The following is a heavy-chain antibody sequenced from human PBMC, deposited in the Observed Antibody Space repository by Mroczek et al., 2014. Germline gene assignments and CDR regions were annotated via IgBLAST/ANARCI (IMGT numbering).Heavy chain of an antibody. V-gene: IGHV4-34*01. D-gene: IGHD6-19*01. CDR2: INHSGST. Sequence: QVQLVQWGAGLLKPSETLSLTCAVYGGSFSGYYWSWIRQPPGKGLEWIGEINHSGSTNYNPSLKSRVTISVDTSKNQFSLKLSSVTAADTAVYYCAREGSSGWPAFDIWGQGTMVTVSS. J-gene: IGHJ3*02. CDR1: GGSFSGYY. CDR3: AREGSSGWPAFDI.